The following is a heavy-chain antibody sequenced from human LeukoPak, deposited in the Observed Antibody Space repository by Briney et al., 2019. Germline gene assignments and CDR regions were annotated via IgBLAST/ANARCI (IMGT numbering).Heavy chain of an antibody. V-gene: IGHV4-59*12. CDR3: ASTPIAVAGRGFDY. J-gene: IGHJ4*02. Sequence: PSETVSLTCTDSGGSISSYYWSWIRQPPGKGLEWIGYIYYSGSTNYNPSLKSRVTISVDTSKNQFSLKLSSVTAADTAVYYCASTPIAVAGRGFDYWGQGTLVTVSS. CDR1: GGSISSYY. CDR2: IYYSGST. D-gene: IGHD6-19*01.